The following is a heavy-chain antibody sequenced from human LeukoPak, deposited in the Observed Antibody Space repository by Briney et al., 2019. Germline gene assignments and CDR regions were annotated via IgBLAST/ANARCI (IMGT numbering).Heavy chain of an antibody. J-gene: IGHJ4*02. CDR1: GYSFTSNW. CDR3: ARRGSSSVFDY. CDR2: IYPGDSDT. V-gene: IGHV5-51*01. Sequence: GESLKISCKGSGYSFTSNWIGWVRQLPGKGLEWMGIIYPGDSDTIYSPSFRGQVTISADKSISTAYLQWSSLKASDTAIYYCARRGSSSVFDYWGQGTLVTVSS. D-gene: IGHD6-6*01.